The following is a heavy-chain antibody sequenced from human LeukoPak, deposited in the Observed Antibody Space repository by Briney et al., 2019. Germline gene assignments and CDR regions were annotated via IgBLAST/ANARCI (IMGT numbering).Heavy chain of an antibody. V-gene: IGHV4-4*07. D-gene: IGHD2-8*02. CDR1: GGSISSYY. CDR2: IYTSGST. CDR3: ARGPSGRYYYYYYMDV. Sequence: SETLSLTCTVSGGSISSYYWSWIRQPAGKGLEWIGRIYTSGSTNYNPSLKSRVTMSVDTSKNQFSLKLSSVTAADTAVYYCARGPSGRYYYYYYMDVWGKGTTVTVSS. J-gene: IGHJ6*03.